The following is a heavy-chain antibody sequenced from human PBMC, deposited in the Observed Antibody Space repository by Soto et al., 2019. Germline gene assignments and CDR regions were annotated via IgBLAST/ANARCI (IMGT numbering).Heavy chain of an antibody. CDR2: ISGSGGST. CDR3: AKDIITMVRGVIPTFDY. CDR1: GFTFSSYA. D-gene: IGHD3-10*01. Sequence: GGSLRLSCAASGFTFSSYAMSWVRQAPGKGLEWVSAISGSGGSTYYADSVKGRFTISRDNSKNTLYLQMNSLRAEDTAVYYCAKDIITMVRGVIPTFDYWGQGTLVTAPQ. J-gene: IGHJ4*02. V-gene: IGHV3-23*01.